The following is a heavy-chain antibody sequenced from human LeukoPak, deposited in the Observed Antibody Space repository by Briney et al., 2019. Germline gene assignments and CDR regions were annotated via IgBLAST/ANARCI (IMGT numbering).Heavy chain of an antibody. Sequence: ASETLSLTCSVSGGSISSRSYYWGWIRQPPGKGLEWIGSIYYSGSTYYNPSLQSRVTVSVDTSKSQFSLKLSSVTAADTAVYYCARLDYSSSYFDYWGQGSLVTVSS. D-gene: IGHD6-6*01. CDR2: IYYSGST. V-gene: IGHV4-39*07. CDR3: ARLDYSSSYFDY. J-gene: IGHJ4*02. CDR1: GGSISSRSYY.